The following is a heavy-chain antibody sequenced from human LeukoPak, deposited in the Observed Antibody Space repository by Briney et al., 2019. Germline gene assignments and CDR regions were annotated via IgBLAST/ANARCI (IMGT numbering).Heavy chain of an antibody. CDR2: IKQDGSEK. V-gene: IGHV3-7*01. CDR1: GFTFSSYS. J-gene: IGHJ4*02. CDR3: GRPSNYGGYVPPDY. D-gene: IGHD4-17*01. Sequence: GGSLRLSCAASGFTFSSYSMNWVRQAPGKGLEWVANIKQDGSEKYYVDSVKGRFTISRDNAKNSLYLQMNSLRAEDTAVYYCGRPSNYGGYVPPDYWGQGTLVTVSS.